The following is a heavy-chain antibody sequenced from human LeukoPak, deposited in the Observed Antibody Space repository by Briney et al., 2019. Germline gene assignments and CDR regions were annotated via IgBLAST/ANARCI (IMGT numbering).Heavy chain of an antibody. V-gene: IGHV3-23*01. D-gene: IGHD5-24*01. CDR2: ISGSGGST. Sequence: PGGSLRLSCGASGFTFSDSGMSWVRQAPGKGLEWVSGISGSGGSTFYADSVKGRFTISRDNSKNTLYLQMNSLRAEDTAVYYCAKSGYNRFDYWGQGTPVTVSS. CDR3: AKSGYNRFDY. J-gene: IGHJ4*02. CDR1: GFTFSDSG.